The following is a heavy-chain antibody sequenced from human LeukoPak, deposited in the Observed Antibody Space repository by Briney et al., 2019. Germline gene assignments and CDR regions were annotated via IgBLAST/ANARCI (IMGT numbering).Heavy chain of an antibody. V-gene: IGHV1-69*13. Sequence: SVKVSCKASGGTFNSYTISWVRQAPGQGLEWMGGIIPVFGTANYAQKFQGRVTITADESTSTAYMELSRLRSDDTAVYYCARDLSRDDYGGNSASDYWGQGTLVTVSS. CDR2: IIPVFGTA. CDR1: GGTFNSYT. J-gene: IGHJ4*02. D-gene: IGHD4-23*01. CDR3: ARDLSRDDYGGNSASDY.